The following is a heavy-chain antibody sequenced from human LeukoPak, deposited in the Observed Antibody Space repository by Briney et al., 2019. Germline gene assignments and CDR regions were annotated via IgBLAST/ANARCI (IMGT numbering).Heavy chain of an antibody. CDR3: AGAPGYTSSNCPYYFDY. Sequence: ASVKVSCKAPGYSFNSYDINWVRQATGQGLEWMGWMNPNSGNTGYAQKSQGRVTSTSNTSITTAYMELSSLRSEDTAVYYCAGAPGYTSSNCPYYFDYWGQGTVVTVSS. J-gene: IGHJ4*02. CDR1: GYSFNSYD. V-gene: IGHV1-8*01. D-gene: IGHD2-2*01. CDR2: MNPNSGNT.